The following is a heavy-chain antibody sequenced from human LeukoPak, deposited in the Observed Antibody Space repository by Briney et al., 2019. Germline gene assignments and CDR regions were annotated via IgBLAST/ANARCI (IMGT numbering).Heavy chain of an antibody. CDR2: INHSGST. CDR3: ARGRTVADS. V-gene: IGHV4-34*01. Sequence: PSETLSLTCAVYGGSISGYYWSWIRQPPGKGLEWIGEINHSGSTNYNPSLKSRVTISVDTSKNQFSLKLSSVTAADTAVYYCARGRTVADSWGQGTLVTVSS. D-gene: IGHD6-19*01. J-gene: IGHJ5*01. CDR1: GGSISGYY.